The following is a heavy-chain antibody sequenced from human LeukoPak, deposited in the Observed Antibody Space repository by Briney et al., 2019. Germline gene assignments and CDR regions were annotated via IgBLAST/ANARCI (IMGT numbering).Heavy chain of an antibody. CDR2: IYHNGTH. Sequence: SEALSLTCAVSVGSISSGNWWTWVRQSPGKGLEWIGEIYHNGTHNYNPSLKSRVTISADTFKNHFSLKLTSVTAADTAVYYCATAPILRGEGGEHYKYGMDVWGQGTTVIVSS. J-gene: IGHJ6*02. CDR3: ATAPILRGEGGEHYKYGMDV. CDR1: VGSISSGNW. V-gene: IGHV4-4*02. D-gene: IGHD2-2*02.